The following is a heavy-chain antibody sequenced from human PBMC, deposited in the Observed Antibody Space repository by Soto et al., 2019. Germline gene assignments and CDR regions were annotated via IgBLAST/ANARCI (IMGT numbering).Heavy chain of an antibody. Sequence: GGSLRLSCAAPGFTFSSYIMNWVRQAPGKGLEWVSYISSSSSTIYYADSVKGRFTISRDNAKNSLYLQMNSLRAEDTAVYYCARDSGYSYGPLDYWGQGTLVTVSS. D-gene: IGHD5-18*01. CDR3: ARDSGYSYGPLDY. V-gene: IGHV3-48*01. CDR1: GFTFSSYI. J-gene: IGHJ4*02. CDR2: ISSSSSTI.